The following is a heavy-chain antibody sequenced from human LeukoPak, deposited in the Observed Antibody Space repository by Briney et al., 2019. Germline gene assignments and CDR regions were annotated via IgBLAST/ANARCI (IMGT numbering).Heavy chain of an antibody. J-gene: IGHJ1*01. CDR1: GFTFSSYA. CDR3: ARDSFSSGWSEDLGYFQH. Sequence: GRSLRLSCAASGFTFSSYAMHWVRQAPGKGLEWVAVISYDGSNKYYADSVKGRFTISRDNSKNTLYLQMNSLRAEDTAVYYCARDSFSSGWSEDLGYFQHWGQGTLVTVSS. D-gene: IGHD6-19*01. V-gene: IGHV3-30-3*01. CDR2: ISYDGSNK.